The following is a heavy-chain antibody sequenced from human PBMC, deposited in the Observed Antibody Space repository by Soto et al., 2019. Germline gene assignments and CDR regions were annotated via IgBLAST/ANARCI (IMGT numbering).Heavy chain of an antibody. CDR3: ARGYGIAAAATNWFDP. CDR2: IIPIFGTA. D-gene: IGHD6-13*01. J-gene: IGHJ5*02. Sequence: QVQLVQSGAEVKKPGSSVKVSCKASGGTFSSYAISWVRQAPGQGLEWMGGIIPIFGTANYAQKFQGRVTITADEATSTAYRELSSLRSEDTAVYYCARGYGIAAAATNWFDPWGQGTLVTVSS. V-gene: IGHV1-69*12. CDR1: GGTFSSYA.